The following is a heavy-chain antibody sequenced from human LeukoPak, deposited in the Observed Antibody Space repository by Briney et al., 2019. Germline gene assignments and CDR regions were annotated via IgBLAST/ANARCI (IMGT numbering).Heavy chain of an antibody. J-gene: IGHJ4*02. CDR3: ARDLPGIAAAGIEDY. V-gene: IGHV1-18*01. D-gene: IGHD6-13*01. CDR1: GYTFTDYY. Sequence: ASVKVSCKASGYTFTDYYIHWVRQAPGQGLEWMGWISAYNGNTNYAQKLQGRVTMTTDTSTSTAYMELRSLRSDDTAVYYCARDLPGIAAAGIEDYWGQGTLVTVSS. CDR2: ISAYNGNT.